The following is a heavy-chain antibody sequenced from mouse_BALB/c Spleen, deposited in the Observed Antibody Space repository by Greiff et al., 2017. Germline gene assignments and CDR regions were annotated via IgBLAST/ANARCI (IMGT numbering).Heavy chain of an antibody. V-gene: IGHV5-6-2*01. Sequence: EVKVVESGGGLVKPGGSLKLSCAASGFTFSSYAMSWVRQTPEKRLELVAAINSNGGSTYYPDTVTGRFTISRDNAKNTLYLQMSSLKSEDTALCYWARHSDYYGSSCDAIDYWGQGTSVTVSS. CDR3: ARHSDYYGSSCDAIDY. D-gene: IGHD1-1*01. J-gene: IGHJ4*01. CDR1: GFTFSSYA. CDR2: INSNGGST.